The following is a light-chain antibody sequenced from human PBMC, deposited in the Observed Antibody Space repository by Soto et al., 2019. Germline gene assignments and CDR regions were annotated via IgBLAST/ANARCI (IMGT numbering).Light chain of an antibody. CDR1: RSVSSSY. J-gene: IGKJ3*01. Sequence: EIVLTQSPGTLSLSPDERATLSCRASRSVSSSYLAWYQQKPGQAPRLLIYGASNRSTGIPDRFSGSGSGTDFTLTISRLEPEDFAFYYCQQYGSSPFTFGPGTKVDIK. V-gene: IGKV3-20*01. CDR2: GAS. CDR3: QQYGSSPFT.